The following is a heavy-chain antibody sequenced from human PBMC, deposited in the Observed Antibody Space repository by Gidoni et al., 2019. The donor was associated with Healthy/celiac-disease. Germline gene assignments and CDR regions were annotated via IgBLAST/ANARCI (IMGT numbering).Heavy chain of an antibody. CDR1: GFPFGDYA. J-gene: IGHJ3*02. CDR3: TRDRPPYDSSGFDAFDI. D-gene: IGHD3-22*01. Sequence: EVQLVESGGGLVQPGRSLRLSCTASGFPFGDYAISWFRQAPGEGREWVGFIRSKAYGGTTEYAASVKGRFTISRDDSKSIAYLQMNSLKTEDTAVYYCTRDRPPYDSSGFDAFDIWGQGTVVTVSS. CDR2: IRSKAYGGTT. V-gene: IGHV3-49*03.